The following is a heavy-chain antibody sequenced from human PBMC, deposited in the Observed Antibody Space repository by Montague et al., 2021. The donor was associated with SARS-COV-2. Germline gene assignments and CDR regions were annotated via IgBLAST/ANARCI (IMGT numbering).Heavy chain of an antibody. J-gene: IGHJ4*01. CDR2: ISHDESNH. D-gene: IGHD1-26*01. CDR1: RLPFNGYA. V-gene: IGHV3-30*04. Sequence: SLRLSCPASRLPFNGYAMHWVRQAPGKGLEWLTFISHDESNHRYADSVKGRFTISRDNSKNTLYLQMDSLRPEDTAVYYCAREVYRSGSFYIDYWGQGTLVTVSS. CDR3: AREVYRSGSFYIDY.